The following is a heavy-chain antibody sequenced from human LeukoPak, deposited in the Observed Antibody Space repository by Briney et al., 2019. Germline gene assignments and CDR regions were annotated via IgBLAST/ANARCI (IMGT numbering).Heavy chain of an antibody. J-gene: IGHJ4*02. CDR1: GGSFSGYY. CDR2: INHSGST. CDR3: RYGSSSGDY. V-gene: IGHV4-34*01. Sequence: SETLSLTCAVYGGSFSGYYWSWIRQPPGKGLEWIGEINHSGSTNYNPSLKSRVTISVDTSKNQFSLKLSSVTAADTAVYYCRYGSSSGDYWGQGTLVTVSS. D-gene: IGHD6-6*01.